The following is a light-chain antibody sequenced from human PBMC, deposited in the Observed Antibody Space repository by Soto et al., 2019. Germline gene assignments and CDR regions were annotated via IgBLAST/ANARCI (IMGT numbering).Light chain of an antibody. CDR2: KAS. V-gene: IGKV1-5*03. J-gene: IGKJ1*01. CDR3: QHYNSYSEA. Sequence: DIQMTQSPSTLSGSVGDRVTITCRASQTISSGLVWYQQKPGKAPKLLIYKASTLKSGVPSRFSGSGSGTEFTLTISSLQPDDFATYYCQHYNSYSEAFGQGTKVELK. CDR1: QTISSG.